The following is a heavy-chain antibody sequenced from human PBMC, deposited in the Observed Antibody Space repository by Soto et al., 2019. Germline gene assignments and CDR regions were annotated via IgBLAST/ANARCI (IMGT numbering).Heavy chain of an antibody. V-gene: IGHV4-39*01. CDR1: GDSISSGTHY. CDR2: IFFRGNT. CDR3: ARRVVGNSYYFDH. Sequence: SETLFLTCKVSGDSISSGTHYWGWIRQPPGKGLEWIGNIFFRGNTYYNPSLKSRVTVSVETSKNQFSLKLASVTAADTAVYYCARRVVGNSYYFDHWGQGTLVTVSS. J-gene: IGHJ4*02. D-gene: IGHD2-15*01.